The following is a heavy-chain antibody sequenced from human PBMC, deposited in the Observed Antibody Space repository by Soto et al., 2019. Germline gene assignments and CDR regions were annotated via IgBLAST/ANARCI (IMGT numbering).Heavy chain of an antibody. D-gene: IGHD3-3*01. CDR3: ARAVFGVVKVFDY. CDR2: IYYSGST. Sequence: SETLSLTCTASGGSISSYYWSWIRQPPGKGLEWIGYIYYSGSTNYNPSLKSRVTISVGTPKNQFSLKLSSVTAADTAVYYCARAVFGVVKVFDYWGQGTLVTVSS. V-gene: IGHV4-59*01. CDR1: GGSISSYY. J-gene: IGHJ4*02.